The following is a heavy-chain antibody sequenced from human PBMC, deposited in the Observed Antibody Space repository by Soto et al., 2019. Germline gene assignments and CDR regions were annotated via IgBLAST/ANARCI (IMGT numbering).Heavy chain of an antibody. V-gene: IGHV4-59*01. J-gene: IGHJ4*02. Sequence: QVQLQESGPGLVKPSETLSLTCTVSGGSITNYYWSWIRQPPGKGLEWIGFIYYTGKSNYNPSLKGRLTISVDTSKNQFSLKLTSVTAADTAVYYCARDRDGSRGSPWNYWGQGALVTVSS. D-gene: IGHD1-26*01. CDR3: ARDRDGSRGSPWNY. CDR2: IYYTGKS. CDR1: GGSITNYY.